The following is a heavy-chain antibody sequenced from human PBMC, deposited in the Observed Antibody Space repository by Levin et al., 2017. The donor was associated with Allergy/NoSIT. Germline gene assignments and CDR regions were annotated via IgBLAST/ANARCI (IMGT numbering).Heavy chain of an antibody. Sequence: GESLKISCAASGFTFSSYAMSWVRQAPGKGLEWVSAISGSGGSTYYADSVKGRFTISRDNSKNTLYLQMNSLRAEDTAVYYCAKDLGPYGGYMDVWGKGTTVTVSS. CDR2: ISGSGGST. CDR3: AKDLGPYGGYMDV. J-gene: IGHJ6*03. V-gene: IGHV3-23*01. D-gene: IGHD3-10*01. CDR1: GFTFSSYA.